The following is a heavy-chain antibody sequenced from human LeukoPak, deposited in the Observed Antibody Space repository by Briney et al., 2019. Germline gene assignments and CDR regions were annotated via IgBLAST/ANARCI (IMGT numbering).Heavy chain of an antibody. CDR2: ISAYNGNA. CDR3: ARDHNYVPWPVVNDY. V-gene: IGHV1-18*01. Sequence: ASVTVSCKASGYTFTSYGISWVRQAPGQGLEWMGWISAYNGNANYAQKLQGRVTMTTDTSTSTAYMELRSLRSDDTAVYYCARDHNYVPWPVVNDYWGQGTLVTVSS. D-gene: IGHD3-10*02. CDR1: GYTFTSYG. J-gene: IGHJ4*02.